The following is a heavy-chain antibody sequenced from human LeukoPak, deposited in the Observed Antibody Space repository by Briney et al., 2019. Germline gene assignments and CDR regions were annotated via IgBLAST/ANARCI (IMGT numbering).Heavy chain of an antibody. D-gene: IGHD3-22*01. CDR2: ISAYNGNT. Sequence: ASVKVSCKASGYTFTSYGISWVRQAPGQGLEWMGWISAYNGNTNYAQKLQGRVTMTTDTSTSTAYMELRSLRSDDTAVYYCARESAYYYDSSGPRNAFDIWGQGTMVTVSS. CDR1: GYTFTSYG. CDR3: ARESAYYYDSSGPRNAFDI. J-gene: IGHJ3*02. V-gene: IGHV1-18*01.